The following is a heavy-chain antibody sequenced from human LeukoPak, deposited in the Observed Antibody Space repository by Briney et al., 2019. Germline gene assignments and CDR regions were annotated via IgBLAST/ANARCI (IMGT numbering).Heavy chain of an antibody. V-gene: IGHV1-18*01. CDR3: ASADYYDSSGYYGY. J-gene: IGHJ4*02. D-gene: IGHD3-22*01. Sequence: GPVKVSCKASGYTFTSYGISWVRQAPGQGLEWMGWISAYNGNTNYAQKLQGRVTMTTDTSTSTAYMELRSLRSDDTAVYYCASADYYDSSGYYGYWGQGTLVTVSS. CDR1: GYTFTSYG. CDR2: ISAYNGNT.